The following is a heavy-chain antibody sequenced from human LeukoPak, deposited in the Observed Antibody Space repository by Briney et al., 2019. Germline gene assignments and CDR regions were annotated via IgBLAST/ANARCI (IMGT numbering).Heavy chain of an antibody. CDR3: ARGSPDYYGSGSYYKVGYYYYMDV. J-gene: IGHJ6*03. CDR1: GGSFSGYY. Sequence: SETLSLTCAVYGGSFSGYYWSWIRQPPGEGLEWIGEINHSGSTNYNPSLKSRVTISVDTSKNQFSLKLSSVTAAGTAVYYCARGSPDYYGSGSYYKVGYYYYMDVWGKGTTVTVSS. V-gene: IGHV4-34*01. D-gene: IGHD3-10*01. CDR2: INHSGST.